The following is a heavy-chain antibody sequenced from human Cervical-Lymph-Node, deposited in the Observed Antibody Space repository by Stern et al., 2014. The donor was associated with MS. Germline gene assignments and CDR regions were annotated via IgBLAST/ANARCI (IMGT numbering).Heavy chain of an antibody. CDR1: GDSISSNSYY. V-gene: IGHV4-39*01. CDR3: ARLGDGYNAFDY. Sequence: VQLGESGPGLVKPSETLSLTCTVSGDSISSNSYYWGWIRQPPGKGLEWIGSLYYAGNTYYKPSLKSRLTISVDTSKNQFSLKLSSVTAADTAVYYCARLGDGYNAFDYWGQGTLVTVSS. CDR2: LYYAGNT. J-gene: IGHJ4*02. D-gene: IGHD5-24*01.